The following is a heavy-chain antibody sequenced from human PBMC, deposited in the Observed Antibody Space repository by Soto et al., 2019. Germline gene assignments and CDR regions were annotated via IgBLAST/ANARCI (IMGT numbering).Heavy chain of an antibody. D-gene: IGHD5-12*01. CDR3: ARDLGSGYDPGDY. J-gene: IGHJ4*02. CDR2: IIPIIGTR. V-gene: IGHV1-69*12. CDR1: GGTFSIYA. Sequence: QVQLVQSGAEVKKPGSSVKVSCKASGGTFSIYAVSWVRQAPGQGLGWMGGIIPIIGTRNYAQRFQGRITVTGDESTSTAYMELSSLKSDDTAVYYCARDLGSGYDPGDYWGQGTLVTVSS.